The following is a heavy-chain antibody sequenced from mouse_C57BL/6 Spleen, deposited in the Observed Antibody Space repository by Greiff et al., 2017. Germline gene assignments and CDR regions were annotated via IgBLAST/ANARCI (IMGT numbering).Heavy chain of an antibody. D-gene: IGHD2-4*01. CDR2: IWSDGST. Sequence: VKVVESGPGLVAPSQSLSITCTVSGFSLTSYGVHWVRQPPGKGLEWLVVIWSDGSTTYNSALKSRQSISKDNPKSKVFLKMNSLQTDDTAMYYCARQRGLRGAMDYWGQGTSVTVSS. CDR1: GFSLTSYG. CDR3: ARQRGLRGAMDY. J-gene: IGHJ4*01. V-gene: IGHV2-6-1*01.